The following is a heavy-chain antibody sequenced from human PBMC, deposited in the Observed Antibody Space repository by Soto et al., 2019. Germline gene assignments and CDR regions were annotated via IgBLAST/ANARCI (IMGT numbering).Heavy chain of an antibody. J-gene: IGHJ4*02. CDR1: SGANSAYY. CDR2: IFYSGNT. CDR3: AREGGGYRFDY. V-gene: IGHV4-59*01. Sequence: QVQLQESGPGLVKPSETLSLTCSVSSGANSAYYWSWIRQPPGKGLEWLGYIFYSGNTKYNPFLKSRVSISVDPSKNQFSLKLSSVTGADTAIYYWAREGGGYRFDYWGQGILVTVSS. D-gene: IGHD1-26*01.